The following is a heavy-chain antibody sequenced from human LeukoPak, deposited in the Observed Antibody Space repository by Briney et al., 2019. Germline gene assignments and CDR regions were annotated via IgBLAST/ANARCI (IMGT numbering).Heavy chain of an antibody. J-gene: IGHJ6*02. CDR1: GFTFDDYA. CDR2: ISWNSGSI. V-gene: IGHV3-9*01. Sequence: GGSLRLSCAASGFTFDDYAMHWVRQAPGKGLEWVSGISWNSGSIDYADSVKGRFTISRDNAKNSLYLQMNSLRAEDTALYYCAMGFGELLRNGMDVWGQGTTVTVSS. CDR3: AMGFGELLRNGMDV. D-gene: IGHD3-10*01.